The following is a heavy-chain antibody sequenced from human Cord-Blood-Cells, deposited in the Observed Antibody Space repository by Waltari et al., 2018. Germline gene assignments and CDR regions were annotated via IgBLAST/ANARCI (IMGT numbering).Heavy chain of an antibody. CDR3: AKDTVTAFDI. D-gene: IGHD4-4*01. V-gene: IGHV3-23*01. CDR2: ISGSGGST. CDR1: GLPFSRYD. J-gene: IGHJ3*02. Sequence: EVQLLESGGGLVQPGGDLSLSCAASGLPFSRYDMSWVRQAPGKGLEWVSAISGSGGSTYYADSVKGRFTISRDNSKNTLYLQMNSLRAEDTAVYYCAKDTVTAFDIWGQGTMVTVSS.